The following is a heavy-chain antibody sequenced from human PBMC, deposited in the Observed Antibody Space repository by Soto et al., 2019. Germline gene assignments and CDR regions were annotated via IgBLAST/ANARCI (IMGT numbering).Heavy chain of an antibody. J-gene: IGHJ3*02. CDR1: GYTFTNYA. Sequence: ASVKVSCKASGYTFTNYAIHWVRQAPGQRLEWLGWLNAGNSNREYSQKFQGRIIMTKDTSASTAYMELSSLRSEDTAVYYCARGYDFVWGSYRSDAFDIWGQGTMVTVSS. CDR2: LNAGNSNR. V-gene: IGHV1-3*01. CDR3: ARGYDFVWGSYRSDAFDI. D-gene: IGHD3-16*02.